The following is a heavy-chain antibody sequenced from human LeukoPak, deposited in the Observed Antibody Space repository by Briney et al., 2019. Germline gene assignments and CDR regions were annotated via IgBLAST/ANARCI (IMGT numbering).Heavy chain of an antibody. CDR2: INSDGSST. CDR3: ARARCSRTSCNTESDY. CDR1: GFTLSPYW. V-gene: IGHV3-74*01. J-gene: IGHJ4*02. Sequence: GGSLRLSCATSGFTLSPYWMHWVRQAPGKGLVWVSRINSDGSSTTYADSVKGRFTISRDNTKNTLYLQMNILRAEDTAVHYCARARCSRTSCNTESDYWGQGTLVTVSS. D-gene: IGHD2-2*01.